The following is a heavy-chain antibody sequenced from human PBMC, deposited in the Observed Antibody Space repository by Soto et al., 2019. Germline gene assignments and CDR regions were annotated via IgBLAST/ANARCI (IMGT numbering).Heavy chain of an antibody. V-gene: IGHV4-59*01. CDR1: GGSISSYY. D-gene: IGHD2-2*03. Sequence: SETLSLTCTVSGGSISSYYWSWIRQPPGKGLEWIGYIYYSGSTNYNPSLKSRVTISVDTSKNQFSLKLSSVTAADTAVYYCARVKRGYCSSTSCFQNYYYMDVWGKGTTVTVSS. CDR2: IYYSGST. J-gene: IGHJ6*03. CDR3: ARVKRGYCSSTSCFQNYYYMDV.